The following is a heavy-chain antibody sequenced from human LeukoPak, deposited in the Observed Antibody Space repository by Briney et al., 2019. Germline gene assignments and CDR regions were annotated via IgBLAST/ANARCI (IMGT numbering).Heavy chain of an antibody. J-gene: IGHJ4*02. Sequence: PGGSLRLSCAASGFTFSSYSMNWVRQAPGKGLEWVSYISSSSSTIYYADSVKGRFTISRDNAKNSLNLQMNSLRAEDTAVYYCARDRFKWGFDYWGQGTLVTVSS. CDR3: ARDRFKWGFDY. CDR2: ISSSSSTI. CDR1: GFTFSSYS. V-gene: IGHV3-48*01. D-gene: IGHD1-26*01.